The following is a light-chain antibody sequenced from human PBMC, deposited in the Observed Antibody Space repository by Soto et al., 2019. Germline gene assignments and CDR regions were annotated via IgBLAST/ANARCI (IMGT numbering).Light chain of an antibody. Sequence: DIQMSQSPSSLSASIGDRITITCRASQSISTYLNWYQQKPGKAPRLLIYGASTLQNGVPSRFSGSGSATDYTLTINNLQPEDFATYYCQQSFITPPLTFGGGTTVEMK. J-gene: IGKJ4*01. CDR2: GAS. V-gene: IGKV1-39*01. CDR1: QSISTY. CDR3: QQSFITPPLT.